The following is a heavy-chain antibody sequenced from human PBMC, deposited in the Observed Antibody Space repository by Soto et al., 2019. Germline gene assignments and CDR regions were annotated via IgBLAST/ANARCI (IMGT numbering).Heavy chain of an antibody. Sequence: EVQLLESGGGLVQPGGSLRLSCIASGFTFTNYAMIWVRQAPGKGPEWVSSIEIGARVTYYGDSVKGRFTISRDDSQNALYLQMNSLRAEDTAVYFCAKGNGGYFDHWGQGSLVTVSS. V-gene: IGHV3-23*03. CDR2: IEIGARVT. CDR1: GFTFTNYA. D-gene: IGHD3-16*01. J-gene: IGHJ4*02. CDR3: AKGNGGYFDH.